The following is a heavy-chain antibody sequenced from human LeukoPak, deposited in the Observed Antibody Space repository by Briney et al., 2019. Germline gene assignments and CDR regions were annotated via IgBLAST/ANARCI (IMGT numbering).Heavy chain of an antibody. CDR2: INHSGST. Sequence: PSETLSLTCAVSDGSFASYFWSWIRQPPGKGLEWIGEINHSGSTNYNPSLKSRVTISVDTSKNQFSLKLSSVTAADTAVYYCARLGLVPGYYYYGMDVWGQGTTVTVSS. D-gene: IGHD6-19*01. J-gene: IGHJ6*02. V-gene: IGHV4-34*01. CDR1: DGSFASYF. CDR3: ARLGLVPGYYYYGMDV.